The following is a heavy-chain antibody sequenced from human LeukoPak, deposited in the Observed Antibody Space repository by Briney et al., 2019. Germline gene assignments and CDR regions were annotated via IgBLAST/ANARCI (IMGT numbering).Heavy chain of an antibody. CDR3: ARVFGADGYVNFDYYYYMDV. CDR2: IYHSGST. CDR1: GGSISSYY. D-gene: IGHD3-16*01. Sequence: SETLSLTCTVSGGSISSYYWSWIRQPPGKGLEWIGSIYHSGSTYYNPSLKSRVTISVDTSKNQFSLKLSSVTAADTAVYYCARVFGADGYVNFDYYYYMDVWGKGTTVTVSS. V-gene: IGHV4-38-2*02. J-gene: IGHJ6*03.